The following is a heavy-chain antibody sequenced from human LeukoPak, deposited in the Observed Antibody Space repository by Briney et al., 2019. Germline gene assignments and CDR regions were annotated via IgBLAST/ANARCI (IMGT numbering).Heavy chain of an antibody. CDR3: ARHPRNYDFWSGPRLIDY. D-gene: IGHD3-3*01. CDR2: IYYSGST. J-gene: IGHJ4*02. Sequence: TLSLTCTVSGGSISRGDYYWSWIRQPPGKGLEWIGYIYYSGSTYYNPSLKSPFTISVDTSKNQFSLKLRSVSAADTAVYYCARHPRNYDFWSGPRLIDYWGQGTLVTVSS. V-gene: IGHV4-30-4*08. CDR1: GGSISRGDYY.